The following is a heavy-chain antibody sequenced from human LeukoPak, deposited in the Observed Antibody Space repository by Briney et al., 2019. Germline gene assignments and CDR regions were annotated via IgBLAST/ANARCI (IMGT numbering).Heavy chain of an antibody. CDR2: INHNGNVN. J-gene: IGHJ6*02. CDR1: GFTFDDCA. CDR3: ARGGGLDV. D-gene: IGHD3-16*01. V-gene: IGHV3-7*03. Sequence: GGSLRLSCAASGFTFDDCAMNWARQAPGKGLEWVASINHNGNVNYYVDSVKGRFTISRDNAKNSLYLQMSNLRAEDTAVYFCARGGGLDVWGQGATVTVSS.